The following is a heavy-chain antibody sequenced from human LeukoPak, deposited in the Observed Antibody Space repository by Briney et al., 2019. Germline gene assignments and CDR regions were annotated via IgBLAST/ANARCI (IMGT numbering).Heavy chain of an antibody. CDR2: LYYSGST. D-gene: IGHD3-10*01. J-gene: IGHJ6*02. CDR1: SGSISSYY. V-gene: IGHV4-59*01. Sequence: SETLSLTCTVSSGSISSYYWNWIRQPPGRGLEWIGYLYYSGSTNYNPSLKSRVTMSVDTSKNQFSLKLSSVTAADTAVYYCVRGWSSGSLSLDVWGQGTTVTVSS. CDR3: VRGWSSGSLSLDV.